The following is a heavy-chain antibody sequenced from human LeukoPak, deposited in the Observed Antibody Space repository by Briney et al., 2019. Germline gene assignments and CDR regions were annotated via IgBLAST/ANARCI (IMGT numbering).Heavy chain of an antibody. CDR3: ARDGVRLQFPSRFDY. Sequence: VASVKLSCKASGGTFSSYAISWVRQAPGQGLEWMGGIIPIFGTANYAQKFQGRVTITADESTSTAYMELSSLRSEDTAVYYCARDGVRLQFPSRFDYWGQGTLVSVSS. CDR1: GGTFSSYA. CDR2: IIPIFGTA. D-gene: IGHD5-24*01. V-gene: IGHV1-69*13. J-gene: IGHJ4*02.